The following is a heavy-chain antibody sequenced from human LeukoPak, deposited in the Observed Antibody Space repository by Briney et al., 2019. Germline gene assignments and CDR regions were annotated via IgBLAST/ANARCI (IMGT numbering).Heavy chain of an antibody. CDR1: GGSFSGYY. D-gene: IGHD4-11*01. CDR2: INHSGST. CDR3: AGDSTVTLYYGMDV. J-gene: IGHJ6*02. V-gene: IGHV4-34*01. Sequence: SETLSLTCAVYGGSFSGYYWSWIRQPPGKGLEWIGEINHSGSTNYNPSLKSRVTISVDTSKNQFSLKLSSVTAADTAVYYCAGDSTVTLYYGMDVWGQGTTVTVSS.